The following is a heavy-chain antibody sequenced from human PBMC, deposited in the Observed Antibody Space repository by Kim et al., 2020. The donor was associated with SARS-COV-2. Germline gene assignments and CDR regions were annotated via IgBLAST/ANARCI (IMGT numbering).Heavy chain of an antibody. D-gene: IGHD3-16*01. CDR1: GGSFSGYY. CDR2: INHSGRT. Sequence: SETLSLTCAVYGGSFSGYYWSWIRQPPGKGLEWIGEINHSGRTTYNPSLKSRVTISVDTSKNQFSLKLTSVTAADMAVYFYAGRLSNTSVWGGHYCDLWGQGILVTVSS. J-gene: IGHJ4*02. V-gene: IGHV4-34*01. CDR3: AGRLSNTSVWGGHYCDL.